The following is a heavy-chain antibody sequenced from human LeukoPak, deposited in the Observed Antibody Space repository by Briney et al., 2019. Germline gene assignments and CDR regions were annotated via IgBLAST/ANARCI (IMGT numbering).Heavy chain of an antibody. Sequence: SVKVSCKASGGTFSSYAISWVRQAPGQGLEWMGRIIPILGIANYAQKFQGRVTITADKSTSTAYMELSSLRSEDTAVYYCAREVVRGVHDYWGQGTLVTVSS. V-gene: IGHV1-69*04. CDR3: AREVVRGVHDY. D-gene: IGHD3-10*01. CDR2: IIPILGIA. CDR1: GGTFSSYA. J-gene: IGHJ4*02.